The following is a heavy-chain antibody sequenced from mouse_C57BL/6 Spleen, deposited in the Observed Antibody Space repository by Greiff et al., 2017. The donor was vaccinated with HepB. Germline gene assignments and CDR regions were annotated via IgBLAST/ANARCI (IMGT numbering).Heavy chain of an antibody. J-gene: IGHJ1*03. D-gene: IGHD2-12*01. CDR2: IHPNSGST. CDR3: ARSELRSWYFDV. Sequence: VQLQQPGAELVKPGASVKLSCKASGYTFTSYWMHWVKQRPGQGLEWIGMIHPNSGSTNYNEKFKSKATLTVDKSSSTAYMQLSSLTSEDSAVYYRARSELRSWYFDVWGTGTTVTVSS. V-gene: IGHV1-64*01. CDR1: GYTFTSYW.